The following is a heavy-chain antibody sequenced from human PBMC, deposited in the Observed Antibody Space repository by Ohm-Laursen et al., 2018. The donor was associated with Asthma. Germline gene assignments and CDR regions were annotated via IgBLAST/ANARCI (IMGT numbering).Heavy chain of an antibody. CDR2: ISYDGSNK. D-gene: IGHD4-17*01. CDR3: AKDQKNYGDYEGFGY. Sequence: SLRLSCTASGFTFSSYGMHWVRQAPGKGLGWGAVISYDGSNKYYADSVKGRFTISRDNSKNTLYLQMNSLRAEDTAVYYCAKDQKNYGDYEGFGYWGQGTLVTVSS. V-gene: IGHV3-30*18. J-gene: IGHJ4*02. CDR1: GFTFSSYG.